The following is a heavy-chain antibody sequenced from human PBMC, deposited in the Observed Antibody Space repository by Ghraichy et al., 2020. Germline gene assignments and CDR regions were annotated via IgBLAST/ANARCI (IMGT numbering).Heavy chain of an antibody. CDR1: GFTFNSYA. D-gene: IGHD5-12*01. V-gene: IGHV3-23*01. CDR2: ITGSSSST. J-gene: IGHJ4*02. Sequence: GGSLRLSCAASGFTFNSYAMSWVRQAPGKGLEWVSAITGSSSSTYYADSVKGRFTISRDNSKSTLYLQMNSLRAEDTAVYYCAKDRSYSGYNLDVGNFDYWGQGTLVTVSS. CDR3: AKDRSYSGYNLDVGNFDY.